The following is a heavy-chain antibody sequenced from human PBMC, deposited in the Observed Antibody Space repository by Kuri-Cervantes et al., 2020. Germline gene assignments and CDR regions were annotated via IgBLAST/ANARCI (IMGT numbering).Heavy chain of an antibody. J-gene: IGHJ6*03. D-gene: IGHD1-1*01. CDR2: INHSGST. Sequence: SETLSLTCAVYGGSFSGYYWSWIRQPPVKGLEWIGEINHSGSTNYNPSLKSRVTISVDTSKNQFSLKLSSVTAADTAVYYCARYRDNPYYYYYMDVWGKGTTVTVSS. CDR1: GGSFSGYY. V-gene: IGHV4-34*01. CDR3: ARYRDNPYYYYYMDV.